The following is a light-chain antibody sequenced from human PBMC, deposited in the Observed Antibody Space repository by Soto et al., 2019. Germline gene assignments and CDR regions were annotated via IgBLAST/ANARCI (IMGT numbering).Light chain of an antibody. CDR3: QQRRNWLT. CDR2: DAS. Sequence: EIVLTQSPATLSLSPGERATLSCRASQSVSSYLAWYQQKPGQAPRLLIYDASNRATGIPVRFSGSGSGTDFTLTISSLEPEDFAVYYCQQRRNWLTFGPGTKVDIK. J-gene: IGKJ3*01. V-gene: IGKV3-11*01. CDR1: QSVSSY.